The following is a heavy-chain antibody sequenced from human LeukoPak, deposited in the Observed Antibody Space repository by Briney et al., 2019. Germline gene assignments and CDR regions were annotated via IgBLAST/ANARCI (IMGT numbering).Heavy chain of an antibody. Sequence: GGSLRLSCAASGLTYSSYGMHWVRQAPGKGLAWAAVISYDGSNKYYADSVKGRFTISRDNSKNTLYLQMNSLRAEDTAVYYCASPGQGSGWYPSDYWGQGTLVTVSS. D-gene: IGHD6-19*01. CDR2: ISYDGSNK. V-gene: IGHV3-30*03. CDR3: ASPGQGSGWYPSDY. J-gene: IGHJ4*02. CDR1: GLTYSSYG.